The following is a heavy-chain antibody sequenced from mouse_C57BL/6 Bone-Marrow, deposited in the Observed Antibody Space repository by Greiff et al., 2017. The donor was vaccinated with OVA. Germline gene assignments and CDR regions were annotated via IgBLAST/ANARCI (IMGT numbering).Heavy chain of an antibody. J-gene: IGHJ2*01. CDR2: IDPSDSYT. D-gene: IGHD2-4*01. CDR1: GYTFTSYW. Sequence: QVQLQQPGAELVRPGTSVKLSCKASGYTFTSYWMHWVKQRPGHGLEWIGVIDPSDSYTNYNQKFKGKATLSVDTSSSTAYMQLSSLTSDDSAVYYCVYYEGYFDYWGQGTTLTVSS. CDR3: VYYEGYFDY. V-gene: IGHV1-59*01.